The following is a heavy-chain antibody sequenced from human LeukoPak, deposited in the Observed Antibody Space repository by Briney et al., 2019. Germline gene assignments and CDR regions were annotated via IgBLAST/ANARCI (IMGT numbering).Heavy chain of an antibody. CDR1: GFTFSSYG. V-gene: IGHV3-30*02. CDR3: AKDLLGCSGGSCPLHYNDVFDI. D-gene: IGHD2-15*01. J-gene: IGHJ3*02. CDR2: IRYNGSNK. Sequence: GGTLRLSCVASGFTFSSYGMSWVRQAPGKGLEWVAFIRYNGSNKYYADSVKGRFTISRDNSKNTLYLQMNSLRAEDTAVYYCAKDLLGCSGGSCPLHYNDVFDIWGKGTMVTVSS.